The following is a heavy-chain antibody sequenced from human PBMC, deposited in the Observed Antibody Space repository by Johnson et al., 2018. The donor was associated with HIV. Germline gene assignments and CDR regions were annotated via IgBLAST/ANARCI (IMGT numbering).Heavy chain of an antibody. CDR1: GFTFSDYY. CDR3: ARELQDDSSGYYYNDAFDI. J-gene: IGHJ3*02. Sequence: QVLLVESGGGLVKPGGSLRLSCAASGFTFSDYYMSWIRQAPGKGLEWVSYISSSGSTIYYADSVQGRFTISRDNAKNTLYLQMNSLRAEDTAVYYCARELQDDSSGYYYNDAFDIWGQGTMVTVSS. D-gene: IGHD3-22*01. CDR2: ISSSGSTI. V-gene: IGHV3-11*01.